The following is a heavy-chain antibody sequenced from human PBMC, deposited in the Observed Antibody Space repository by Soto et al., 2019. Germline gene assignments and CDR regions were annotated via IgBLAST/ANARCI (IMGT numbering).Heavy chain of an antibody. CDR3: ARKYCSSTSCYEFFGAFDI. J-gene: IGHJ3*02. V-gene: IGHV1-18*01. CDR2: ISAYNGNT. Sequence: GASVKVSCKASGYTFTSYGISWVRQAPGQGLEWMGWISAYNGNTNYAQKLQGRVTMTTDTSTSTAYMELRSLRSDDTAVYYCARKYCSSTSCYEFFGAFDIWGQGTMVTVS. CDR1: GYTFTSYG. D-gene: IGHD2-2*01.